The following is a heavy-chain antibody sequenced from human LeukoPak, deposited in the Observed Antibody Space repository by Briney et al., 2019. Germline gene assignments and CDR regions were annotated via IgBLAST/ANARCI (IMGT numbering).Heavy chain of an antibody. CDR1: GFVFSSYS. D-gene: IGHD1-26*01. V-gene: IGHV3-9*01. CDR3: AKGSGSYYDRPFDY. J-gene: IGHJ4*02. CDR2: ISRKSDSI. Sequence: PGGSLRLSCTASGFVFSSYSMNWVRQAPGKGLEWVSGISRKSDSIGYADSVKGRFTIYRDNAKNSLYLQMNSLRPEDTALYYCAKGSGSYYDRPFDYWSQGILVTVSS.